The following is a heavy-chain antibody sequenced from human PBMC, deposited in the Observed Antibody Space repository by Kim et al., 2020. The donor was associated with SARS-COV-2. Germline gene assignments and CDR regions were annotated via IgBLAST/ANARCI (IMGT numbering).Heavy chain of an antibody. Sequence: SETLSLTCTVSGGSISSYYWSWIRQPPGKGLEWIGYIYYSGSTNYNPSLKSRVTISVDTSKNQFSLKLSSVTAADTAVYYCARAEVGYYDSSGYYYYYWGQGTLVTVSS. J-gene: IGHJ4*02. CDR3: ARAEVGYYDSSGYYYYY. D-gene: IGHD3-22*01. CDR1: GGSISSYY. CDR2: IYYSGST. V-gene: IGHV4-59*08.